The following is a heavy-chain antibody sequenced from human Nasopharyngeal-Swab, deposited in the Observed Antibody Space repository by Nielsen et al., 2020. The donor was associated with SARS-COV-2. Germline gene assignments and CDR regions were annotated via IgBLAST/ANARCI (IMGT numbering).Heavy chain of an antibody. CDR1: GGSISSSSYY. Sequence: ETLSLTCTVSGGSISSSSYYWAWIRQPPGKGLEWIGSIYYSGTTYYNPSFKSRVTISVDTSKNQFSLKLSSVTAADTTVYYCARRTTYSSSSSFDYWGQGTLVTVSS. D-gene: IGHD6-6*01. V-gene: IGHV4-39*01. CDR2: IYYSGTT. CDR3: ARRTTYSSSSSFDY. J-gene: IGHJ4*02.